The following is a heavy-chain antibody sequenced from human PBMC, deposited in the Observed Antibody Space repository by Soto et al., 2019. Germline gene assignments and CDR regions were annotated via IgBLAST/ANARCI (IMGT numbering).Heavy chain of an antibody. CDR1: GFTFSSYA. CDR2: ISYDGSNK. Sequence: PGGSLRLSCAASGFTFSSYAMHWVRQAPGKGLEWVAVISYDGSNKYYADSVKGRFTISRDNSKNTLYLQMNSLRAEDTAVYYCARDDYSSSSADYWGQGTLVTVSS. V-gene: IGHV3-30-3*01. J-gene: IGHJ4*02. CDR3: ARDDYSSSSADY. D-gene: IGHD6-6*01.